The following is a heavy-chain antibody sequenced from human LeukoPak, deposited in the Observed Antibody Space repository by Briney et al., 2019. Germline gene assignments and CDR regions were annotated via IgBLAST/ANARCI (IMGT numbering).Heavy chain of an antibody. CDR1: GFTFGSYT. CDR2: ISTSSSAI. Sequence: SGGSLRLSCAASGFTFGSYTMNWVRQAPGKGLEWLSYISTSSSAIYYAESVKGRFIISRDNARNSLYLQMNSLRDEDTAVYYCARDNSGGNSGMDYWGQGTLVAVSS. D-gene: IGHD4-23*01. J-gene: IGHJ4*02. CDR3: ARDNSGGNSGMDY. V-gene: IGHV3-48*02.